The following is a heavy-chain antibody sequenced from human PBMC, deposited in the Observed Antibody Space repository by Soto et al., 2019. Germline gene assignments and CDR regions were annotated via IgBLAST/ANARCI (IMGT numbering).Heavy chain of an antibody. CDR3: TRSGLISSSWYG. CDR1: GFTFSGSA. D-gene: IGHD6-13*01. Sequence: GGSLRLSCAASGFTFSGSAMHWVRQASGKGLEWVGRIRSKANSYATAYAASVKGRFIISRDDSKNTAYLQMNSLKTEDTAVYYCTRSGLISSSWYGWGQGTLVTVSS. J-gene: IGHJ4*02. CDR2: IRSKANSYAT. V-gene: IGHV3-73*01.